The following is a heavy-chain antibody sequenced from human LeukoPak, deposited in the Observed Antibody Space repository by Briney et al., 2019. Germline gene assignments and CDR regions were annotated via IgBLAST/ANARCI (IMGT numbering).Heavy chain of an antibody. CDR1: GFTFSSFL. D-gene: IGHD5-12*01. J-gene: IGHJ4*02. CDR2: INQDGSEK. Sequence: WGSPRISCAAPGFTFSSFLINLVRQAPGKGVGGGGHINQDGSEKYYVDSVKGRFTISRDNAKNSVYLQMNSLRAEDTAVYYCARDGGVSGYDLLDYWGQGTLVTVSS. V-gene: IGHV3-7*01. CDR3: ARDGGVSGYDLLDY.